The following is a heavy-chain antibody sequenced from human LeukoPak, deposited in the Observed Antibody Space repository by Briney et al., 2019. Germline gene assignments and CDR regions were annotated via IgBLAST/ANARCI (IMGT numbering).Heavy chain of an antibody. CDR3: AGRGHRYSRD. CDR1: VDSVSSGY. CDR2: ISYSCIT. V-gene: IGHV4-59*08. J-gene: IGHJ1*01. Sequence: PSETLSLTCTVSVDSVSSGYWTWIRQSPGKGLEWIGYISYSCITDYNPSLKSLLTLSVDTSNNQFSPKLNSVNAADTAVYYCAGRGHRYSRDWGQGILVTVSS. D-gene: IGHD2-15*01.